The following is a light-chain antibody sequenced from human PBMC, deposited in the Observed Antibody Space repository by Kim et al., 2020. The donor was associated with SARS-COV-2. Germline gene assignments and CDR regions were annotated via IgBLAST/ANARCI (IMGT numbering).Light chain of an antibody. CDR1: QSVLYSSNNKNY. CDR3: QQYYSTPVWT. J-gene: IGKJ1*01. V-gene: IGKV4-1*01. CDR2: WAS. Sequence: TINCKSSQSVLYSSNNKNYLAWYQQKPGQPPKLLIYWASTRESGVPARFSGSGSGTDFTLTISSLQAEDVAVYYCQQYYSTPVWTFGQGTKVDIK.